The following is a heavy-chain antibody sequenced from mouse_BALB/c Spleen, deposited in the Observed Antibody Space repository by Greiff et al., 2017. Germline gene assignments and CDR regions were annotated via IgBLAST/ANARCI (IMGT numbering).Heavy chain of an antibody. J-gene: IGHJ4*01. CDR2: INSNGGST. D-gene: IGHD2-10*01. CDR1: GFTFSSYG. CDR3: ARDRAYYGKGYAMDY. V-gene: IGHV5-6-3*01. Sequence: DVMLVESGGGLVQPGGSLKLSCAASGFTFSSYGMSWVRQTPDKRLELVATINSNGGSTYYPDSVKGRFTISRDNAKNTLYLQMSSLKSEDTAMYYCARDRAYYGKGYAMDYWGQGTSVTVSS.